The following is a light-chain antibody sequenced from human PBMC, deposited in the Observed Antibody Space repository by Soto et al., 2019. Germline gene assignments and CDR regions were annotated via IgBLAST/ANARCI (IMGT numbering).Light chain of an antibody. CDR1: QGVSRD. CDR3: QQYNDWPRT. Sequence: EIMMTQSPDTLSVSPGERVALSCRASQGVSRDLAWYQQKPGQVPRLLMYHASTRATGIPARFSGSGSGTEFTLTSSSLQSEDFALYFCQQYNDWPRTFGQGTKVEIK. CDR2: HAS. J-gene: IGKJ1*01. V-gene: IGKV3-15*01.